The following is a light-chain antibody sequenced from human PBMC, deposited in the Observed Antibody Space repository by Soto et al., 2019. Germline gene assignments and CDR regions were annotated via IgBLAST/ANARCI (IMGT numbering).Light chain of an antibody. CDR2: DVS. CDR1: SSDVGGYNH. Sequence: QSALTQPPSASGSPGQSVTISCTGTSSDVGGYNHVSWYQQHPGKAPKLMIYDVSKRPSGVPDRFSGSKSGNTASLTVSGLQAEDGADYYCGSLADRTLVVGGGTKVTAL. CDR3: GSLADRTLV. J-gene: IGLJ2*01. V-gene: IGLV2-8*01.